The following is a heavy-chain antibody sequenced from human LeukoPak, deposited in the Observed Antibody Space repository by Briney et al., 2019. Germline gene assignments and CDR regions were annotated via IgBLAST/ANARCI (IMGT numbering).Heavy chain of an antibody. V-gene: IGHV4-39*01. Sequence: SETLSLTCTVSGGSISSSSYCWGWIRQPPGKGLEWIGSIYYSGSTYYNPSLKSRVTMSVDTSKNQFSLKLSSVTAADTAVYYCARRTGITIFGVVRNWFDPWGQGTLVTVSS. CDR3: ARRTGITIFGVVRNWFDP. CDR1: GGSISSSSYC. J-gene: IGHJ5*02. D-gene: IGHD3-3*01. CDR2: IYYSGST.